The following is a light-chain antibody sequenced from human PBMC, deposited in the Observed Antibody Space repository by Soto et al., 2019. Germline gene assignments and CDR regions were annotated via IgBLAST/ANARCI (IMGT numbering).Light chain of an antibody. Sequence: IQRTKSPASVSVAVGDSVTITCRASQGVSTWVAWIQQKPWQAPKLLIYAASVLQRGVPSRFSGRGSGTDFTLTITSLQNQDSATDDSQQANSYPVTFGQGT. CDR1: QGVSTW. V-gene: IGKV1D-12*01. CDR2: AAS. CDR3: QQANSYPVT. J-gene: IGKJ2*01.